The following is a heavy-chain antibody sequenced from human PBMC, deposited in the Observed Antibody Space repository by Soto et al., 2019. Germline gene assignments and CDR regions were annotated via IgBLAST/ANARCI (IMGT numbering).Heavy chain of an antibody. V-gene: IGHV1-8*01. CDR1: GYTFTSYD. J-gene: IGHJ4*02. D-gene: IGHD2-2*01. CDR3: ARSGPDRYFSTTSCRVFDY. Sequence: QVQLVQSGAEVKKPGASVKVSCKASGYTFTSYDINWVRQATGQGLEWLGWMNPNTGNTDFAQKFQGRVTMTRNTSISTAYMELSSLRSEDTAVYYCARSGPDRYFSTTSCRVFDYWGQGTLVTVSS. CDR2: MNPNTGNT.